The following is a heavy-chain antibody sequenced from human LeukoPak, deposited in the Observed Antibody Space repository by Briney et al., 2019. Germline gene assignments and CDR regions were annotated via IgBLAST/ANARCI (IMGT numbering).Heavy chain of an antibody. Sequence: GASVTVSFTASGGTFSSYAISWVRQAPGQGLEWMGGIIPIFGTANYAQKFQGRVTITADESTSTAYMELSSLRSEDTAVYYCAIIEGRAVTTVVYWGQGTLVTVSS. CDR2: IIPIFGTA. CDR1: GGTFSSYA. V-gene: IGHV1-69*13. CDR3: AIIEGRAVTTVVY. J-gene: IGHJ4*02. D-gene: IGHD4-11*01.